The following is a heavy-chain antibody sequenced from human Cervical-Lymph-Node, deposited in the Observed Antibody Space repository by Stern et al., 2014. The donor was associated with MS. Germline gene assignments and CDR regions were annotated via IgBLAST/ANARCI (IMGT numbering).Heavy chain of an antibody. Sequence: QLVESGPGLVKTSETLSLTCTVSGGSVSSGSYYWSWIRQPPGKGLEWLGYIYYRGSTNYKTSLKSRVNMTEEKAKNQFSTMLSSVPAADTAVYYCARDPLLWSDSHWYLDLWGRGTLVTVSS. CDR3: ARDPLLWSDSHWYLDL. CDR1: GGSVSSGSYY. V-gene: IGHV4-61*01. J-gene: IGHJ2*01. CDR2: IYYRGST. D-gene: IGHD3-3*01.